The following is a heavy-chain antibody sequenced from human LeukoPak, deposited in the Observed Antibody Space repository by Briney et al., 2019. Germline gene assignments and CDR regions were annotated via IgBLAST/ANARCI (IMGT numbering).Heavy chain of an antibody. V-gene: IGHV3-53*01. D-gene: IGHD6-13*01. CDR2: IYGGGST. CDR1: GFTFSDYG. Sequence: GGSLRLSCAASGFTFSDYGMHWVRQAPGKGLEWVSVIYGGGSTYYADSVKGRFTISRDNSKNTLYLQMNSLRAEDTAVYYCARSDGIAAAGPFDYWGQGTLVTVS. CDR3: ARSDGIAAAGPFDY. J-gene: IGHJ4*02.